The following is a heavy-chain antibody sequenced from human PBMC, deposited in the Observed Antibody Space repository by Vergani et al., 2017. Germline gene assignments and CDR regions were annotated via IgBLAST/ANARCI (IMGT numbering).Heavy chain of an antibody. CDR2: IRYDGSNK. V-gene: IGHV3-30*02. D-gene: IGHD3-3*01. CDR1: GFTFSSYG. Sequence: QVQLVESGGGVVQPGGSLRLSCAASGFTFSSYGMHWVRQAPGKGLEWVAFIRYDGSNKYYADSVKGRFTISRDNSKTTLYLQMNSLRAEDTAVYYCAKRGEPYYDFWSGYLPDYWGQGTLVTVSS. J-gene: IGHJ4*02. CDR3: AKRGEPYYDFWSGYLPDY.